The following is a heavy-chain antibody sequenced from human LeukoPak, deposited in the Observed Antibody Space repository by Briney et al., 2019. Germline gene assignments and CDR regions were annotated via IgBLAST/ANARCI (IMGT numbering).Heavy chain of an antibody. V-gene: IGHV4-4*07. Sequence: SETLSLTCTVSGGSFSSYYWSWIRQPAGKGLECIGRIYISGSTSYNPSLKSRVTMSVDTSKNQFSLKLSSVTAADTAVYYCARDHGDTRFDYWGQGTLVIVSS. CDR3: ARDHGDTRFDY. CDR1: GGSFSSYY. D-gene: IGHD4-17*01. CDR2: IYISGST. J-gene: IGHJ4*02.